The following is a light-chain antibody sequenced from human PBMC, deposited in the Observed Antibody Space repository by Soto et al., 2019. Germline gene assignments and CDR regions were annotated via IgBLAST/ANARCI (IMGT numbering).Light chain of an antibody. CDR1: QSVSSGY. CDR2: GAS. CDR3: QQYGRAWK. J-gene: IGKJ1*01. V-gene: IGKV3-20*01. Sequence: EIVLTQSPGTLSLSPGERATLSCRSIQSVSSGYLAWYQQKPGQAPRLLIYGASSRATGIPDRFSGSGSGTDFTLTISRLEPEDFAVYYCQQYGRAWKFCQGAKMEIK.